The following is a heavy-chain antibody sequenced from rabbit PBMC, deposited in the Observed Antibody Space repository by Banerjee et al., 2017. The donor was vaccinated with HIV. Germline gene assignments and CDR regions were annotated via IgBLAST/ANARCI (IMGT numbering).Heavy chain of an antibody. J-gene: IGHJ4*01. CDR3: ARGNYYSGFNL. CDR1: GFSFSSHW. D-gene: IGHD1-1*01. CDR2: IYAGSSGST. Sequence: QSLEESGGDLVKPGASLTLTCTASGFSFSSHWICWVRQAPGKGLEWIACIYAGSSGSTYYASWAKGRFTISKTSSTTVTLQMTSLTAADTATYFCARGNYYSGFNLWGPGTLVTVS. V-gene: IGHV1S40*01.